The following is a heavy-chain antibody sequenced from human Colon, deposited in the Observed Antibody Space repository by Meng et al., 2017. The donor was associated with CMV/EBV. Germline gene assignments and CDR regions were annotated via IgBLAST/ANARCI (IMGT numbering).Heavy chain of an antibody. CDR3: ARAFYYYDSSGYSDY. CDR1: GGSISNYY. D-gene: IGHD3-22*01. V-gene: IGHV4-59*12. CDR2: TFHTGST. J-gene: IGHJ4*02. Sequence: SETLSLTCTVSGGSISNYYWNWIRQTPGKGLEWIGYTFHTGSTIYNPSLKSRVTMSVDTSKNQFSLKLRSVTAADTAVFYCARAFYYYDSSGYSDYWGQGTLVTVSS.